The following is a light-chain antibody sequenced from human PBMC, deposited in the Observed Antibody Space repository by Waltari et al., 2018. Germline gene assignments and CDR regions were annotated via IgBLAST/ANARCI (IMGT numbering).Light chain of an antibody. J-gene: IGKJ4*01. Sequence: SVLYSSNQKNYLAWYQQKPGQPPKLLIYWASTRESGVPDRFSGSGSGTDFTLTISSLQAEDVAVYYCQQYYSTPLTFGGGTKVEIK. V-gene: IGKV4-1*01. CDR1: SVLYSSNQKNY. CDR2: WAS. CDR3: QQYYSTPLT.